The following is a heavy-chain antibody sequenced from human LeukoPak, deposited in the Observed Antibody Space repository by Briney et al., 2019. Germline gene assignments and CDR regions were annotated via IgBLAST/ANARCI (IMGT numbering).Heavy chain of an antibody. CDR2: IKQDGSEK. V-gene: IGHV3-7*03. J-gene: IGHJ4*02. CDR3: ARESEYCSSTSCSVACDY. Sequence: GGSLRLSCAASGFTFSSYWMSWVRQAPGKGLEWVDNIKQDGSEKYYVDSVKGRFTISRDNAKNSLYLQMNSLRAEDTAVYYCARESEYCSSTSCSVACDYWGQGTLVTVSS. D-gene: IGHD2-2*01. CDR1: GFTFSSYW.